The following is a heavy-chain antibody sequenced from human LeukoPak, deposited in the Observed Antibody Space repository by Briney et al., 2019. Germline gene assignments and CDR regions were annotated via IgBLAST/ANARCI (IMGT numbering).Heavy chain of an antibody. V-gene: IGHV4-34*01. CDR2: INHSGST. J-gene: IGHJ3*02. CDR3: ARHLRYCSGGSCYDSGAFDI. D-gene: IGHD2-15*01. CDR1: GGSFSGYY. Sequence: PSETLSLTCAVYGGSFSGYYWSWIRQPPGKGLEWIGEINHSGSTNYSPSLKSRVTISVDTSKNQFSLKLSSVTAADTAVYYCARHLRYCSGGSCYDSGAFDIWGQGTMVTVSS.